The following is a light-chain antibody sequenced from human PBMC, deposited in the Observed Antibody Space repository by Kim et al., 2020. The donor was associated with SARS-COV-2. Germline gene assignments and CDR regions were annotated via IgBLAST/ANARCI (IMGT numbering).Light chain of an antibody. J-gene: IGLJ3*02. CDR3: QVWDSSSDHWV. Sequence: APGKTASITCGGNNIGIKSVHWYQQKPGQAPVLVIYYDSDRPSGIPERFSGSNSGNTATLTISRVEAGDEADYYCQVWDSSSDHWVFGGGTQLTVL. CDR2: YDS. V-gene: IGLV3-21*04. CDR1: NIGIKS.